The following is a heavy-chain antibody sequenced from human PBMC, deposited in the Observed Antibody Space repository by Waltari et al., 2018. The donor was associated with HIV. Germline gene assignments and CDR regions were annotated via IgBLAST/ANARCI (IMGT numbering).Heavy chain of an antibody. CDR3: AREAATAAGPLDF. J-gene: IGHJ4*02. Sequence: LQSGGGFVQPGGSLKVSCLVSGFHSYSYVVPWVRQSPGKGLEWVSSLGHGDSDTQYVDCAKGRFVVSRDGPDNTIHLHMDNLTVGDTAIYFCAREAATAAGPLDFWGQGTLVTVSS. CDR1: GFHSYSYV. D-gene: IGHD3-3*01. V-gene: IGHV3-23*01. CDR2: LGHGDSDT.